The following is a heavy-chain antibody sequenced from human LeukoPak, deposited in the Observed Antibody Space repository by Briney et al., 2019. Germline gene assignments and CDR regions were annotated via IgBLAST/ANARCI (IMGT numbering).Heavy chain of an antibody. D-gene: IGHD3-10*02. CDR1: GFIVSTNY. CDR3: ASKRPMSLGAFDI. V-gene: IGHV3-53*01. J-gene: IGHJ3*02. CDR2: IYSDGST. Sequence: GGSLRLSCAASGFIVSTNYVSWVRQAPGKGLEWVSVIYSDGSTYYADSVKGRFTISRDNSKNTLYLQLSSLRAEDTAVHYCASKRPMSLGAFDIWGQGAMVTVSS.